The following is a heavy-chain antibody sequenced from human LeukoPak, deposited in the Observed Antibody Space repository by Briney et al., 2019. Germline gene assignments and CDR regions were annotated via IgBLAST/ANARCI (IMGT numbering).Heavy chain of an antibody. D-gene: IGHD3-22*01. J-gene: IGHJ4*02. CDR3: ARRDSIYDGVGYYHRFDI. Sequence: PSETLSLTCAVYGGSFATFYWSWIRQPPGKGLEWIGEGIHGGRTNYNPSLKSRVAFSVDKSRKQISLTLDSVTAADTAVYFCARRDSIYDGVGYYHRFDIWGQGTPVTVSS. V-gene: IGHV4-34*12. CDR2: GIHGGRT. CDR1: GGSFATFY.